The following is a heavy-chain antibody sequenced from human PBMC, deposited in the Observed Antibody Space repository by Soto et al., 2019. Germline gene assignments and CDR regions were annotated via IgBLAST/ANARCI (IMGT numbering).Heavy chain of an antibody. CDR1: GGSVNSGNYY. CDR3: ARVERGTATTVVDAFDI. Sequence: QVQLQQWGAGLLKPSETLSLTCAVFGGSVNSGNYYWSWIRQPPGKGLEWIGEMSHSGGTHFNPSLKSRDAISVDTSKNQSSLKMSSVTSAETALYYCARVERGTATTVVDAFDIWGPGTMVTVSS. D-gene: IGHD1-1*01. CDR2: MSHSGGT. V-gene: IGHV4-34*01. J-gene: IGHJ3*02.